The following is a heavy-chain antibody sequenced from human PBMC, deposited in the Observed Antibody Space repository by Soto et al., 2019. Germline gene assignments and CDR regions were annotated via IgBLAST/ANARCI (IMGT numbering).Heavy chain of an antibody. CDR1: GGSISSGGYS. V-gene: IGHV4-30-2*01. Sequence: QLQLQESGSGLVKPSQTLSLTCAVSGGSISSGGYSWSWIRQPPGKGLEWIGYIYHSGSTYNNPSLRSRVTISVDRSKNQFSLKLNSVTAADTAVYYCARARYTNFPCCCDYWGQGTLVTVSS. CDR3: ARARYTNFPCCCDY. CDR2: IYHSGST. D-gene: IGHD2-15*01. J-gene: IGHJ4*02.